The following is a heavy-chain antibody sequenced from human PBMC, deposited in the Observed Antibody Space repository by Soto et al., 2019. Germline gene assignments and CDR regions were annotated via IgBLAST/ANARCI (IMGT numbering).Heavy chain of an antibody. V-gene: IGHV1-69*01. CDR3: ASDGTIYDSRAYYSLY. D-gene: IGHD3-22*01. CDR2: ITPMFGTP. CDR1: GRTFSSYT. J-gene: IGHJ4*02. Sequence: QVQLVQSGAEVKKPGSSVKVSCTASGRTFSSYTITWVRQAPGQGLEWMGGITPMFGTPNYAQKFRGRVTITAVESSSTAYVELVSLRYEDTAMYFGASDGTIYDSRAYYSLYWGQGTLVTVSS.